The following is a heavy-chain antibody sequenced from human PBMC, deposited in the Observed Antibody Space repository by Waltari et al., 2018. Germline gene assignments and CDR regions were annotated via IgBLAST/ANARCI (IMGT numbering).Heavy chain of an antibody. CDR1: GYTLTASY. CDR3: ARDLGGWYPKYYFDY. V-gene: IGHV1-2*02. CDR2: INPNSGGT. D-gene: IGHD6-19*01. J-gene: IGHJ4*02. Sequence: QVQLVQSGAEVQKPGASVKVSCKASGYTLTASYMHWVRQAPGQGLEWMGWINPNSGGTNYAQKFQGRVTMTRDTSISTAYMELSRLRSDDTAVYYCARDLGGWYPKYYFDYWGQGTLVTVSS.